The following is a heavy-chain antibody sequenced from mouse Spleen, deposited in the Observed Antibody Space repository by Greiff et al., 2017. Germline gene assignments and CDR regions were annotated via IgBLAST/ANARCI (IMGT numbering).Heavy chain of an antibody. D-gene: IGHD2-1*01. CDR2: IRNKANGDTT. CDR3: AREPEGNCGWYYFDY. J-gene: IGHJ2*01. CDR1: GFTFTDYY. Sequence: EVHLVESGGGLVQPGGSLRLSCATSGFTFTDYYLSWVRKPPGTAIEWLGFIRNKANGDTTEYSASVKGRFTMSRDNSRSILYLQMSTLRAEDRATYYCAREPEGNCGWYYFDYWGQGTTLTVSS. V-gene: IGHV7-3*02.